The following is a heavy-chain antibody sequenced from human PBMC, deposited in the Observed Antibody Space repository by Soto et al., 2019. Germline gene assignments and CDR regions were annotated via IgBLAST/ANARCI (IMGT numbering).Heavy chain of an antibody. CDR3: ARDQTAALPYYYYGMDV. Sequence: PGGSLRLSCAASGFTFSSYWMHWVRQAPGKGLVWVSRINSDGSSTSYADSVKGRFTISRDNAKNTLYLQMNSLRAEDTAVYYCARDQTAALPYYYYGMDVWGQGTTVTVSS. CDR1: GFTFSSYW. J-gene: IGHJ6*02. V-gene: IGHV3-74*01. CDR2: INSDGSST. D-gene: IGHD6-13*01.